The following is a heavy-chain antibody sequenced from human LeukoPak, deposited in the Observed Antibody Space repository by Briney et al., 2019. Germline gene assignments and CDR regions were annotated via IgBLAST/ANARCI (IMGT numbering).Heavy chain of an antibody. CDR2: IYTSGST. V-gene: IGHV4-61*02. J-gene: IGHJ6*03. CDR3: ARGLRYYGSGSYFATDYYYYYMDV. Sequence: SETLSLTCTVSGGPISSGSYYWSWIRQPAGKGLEWIGRIYTSGSTNYNPSLKSRVTISVDTSKNQFSLKLSSVTAADTAVYYCARGLRYYGSGSYFATDYYYYYMDVWGKGTTVTVSS. CDR1: GGPISSGSYY. D-gene: IGHD3-10*01.